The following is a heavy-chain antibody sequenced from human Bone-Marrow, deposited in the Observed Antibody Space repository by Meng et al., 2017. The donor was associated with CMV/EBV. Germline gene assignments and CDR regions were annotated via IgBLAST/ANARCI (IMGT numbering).Heavy chain of an antibody. D-gene: IGHD6-19*01. V-gene: IGHV6-1*01. CDR3: ARGLRGSGWYLDAFDI. CDR2: TYYRSKWYN. CDR1: SSNSAA. J-gene: IGHJ3*02. Sequence: SSNSAAWNWIRQSPSRGLEWLGRTYYRSKWYNDYAVSVKSRITINPDTSKNQFSLQLNSVTPEDTAVYYCARGLRGSGWYLDAFDIWGQGTMVTVSS.